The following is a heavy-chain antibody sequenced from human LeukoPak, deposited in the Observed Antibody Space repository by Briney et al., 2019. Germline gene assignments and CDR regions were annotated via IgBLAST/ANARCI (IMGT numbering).Heavy chain of an antibody. D-gene: IGHD3-9*01. V-gene: IGHV3-15*01. CDR1: GSTFTNAW. CDR3: TSYLLRYFDWSPGFDY. Sequence: KPGGSLRLSCAASGSTFTNAWMSWVRQAPGKGLEWVGRIKSNADGGTADYAASVNGRFTISRDDSKSTLYLQMNGLKTEDTGVYFCTSYLLRYFDWSPGFDYWGQGTLVTVSS. CDR2: IKSNADGGTA. J-gene: IGHJ4*02.